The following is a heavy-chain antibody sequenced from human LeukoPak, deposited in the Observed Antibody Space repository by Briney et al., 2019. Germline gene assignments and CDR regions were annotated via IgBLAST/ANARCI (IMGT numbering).Heavy chain of an antibody. J-gene: IGHJ6*03. CDR1: GFTFSSYW. V-gene: IGHV3-7*01. D-gene: IGHD3-3*01. Sequence: GGSLRLSXAAAGFTFSSYWMSWVRQAPGKGLEWVANIKQDGSEKYYVDSVKGRFTISRDNAKNSLYLKMNSLRAEDTAVYYCAREVYDFWSGYYTLYYYYYMDVWGKGTTVTVSS. CDR3: AREVYDFWSGYYTLYYYYYMDV. CDR2: IKQDGSEK.